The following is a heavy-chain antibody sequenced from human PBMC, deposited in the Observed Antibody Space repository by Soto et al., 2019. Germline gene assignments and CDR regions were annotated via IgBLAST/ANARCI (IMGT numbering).Heavy chain of an antibody. Sequence: SVKVSFKASGCTFSSFGISWVRQAPGQGLEWMGGIIPVFGRPNYAQRFRGRLTITADESTSTSYMELIDLGSEDTAVYYCAREGSGYNFWGQGTQVTVSS. CDR1: GCTFSSFG. J-gene: IGHJ1*01. D-gene: IGHD5-12*01. CDR3: AREGSGYNF. V-gene: IGHV1-69*13. CDR2: IIPVFGRP.